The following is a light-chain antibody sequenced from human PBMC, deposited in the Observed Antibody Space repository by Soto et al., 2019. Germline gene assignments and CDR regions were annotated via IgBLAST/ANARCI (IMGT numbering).Light chain of an antibody. CDR3: QQFDNLPFT. Sequence: DIQMTQSPSSLSASVGDRVTITCQASQDISNYLNWFQHKPGNAPKLLIYDASNLETGVPSRFSGSGSGTDFTFTISILQPEDIATYYCQQFDNLPFTFGPGTKVDIK. J-gene: IGKJ3*01. CDR1: QDISNY. V-gene: IGKV1-33*01. CDR2: DAS.